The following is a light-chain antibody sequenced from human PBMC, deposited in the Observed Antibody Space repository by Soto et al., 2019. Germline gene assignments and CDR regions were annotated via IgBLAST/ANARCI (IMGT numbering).Light chain of an antibody. CDR3: QQYNTNSRYT. J-gene: IGKJ5*01. CDR1: QTISNW. CDR2: AAS. Sequence: DTPLTQSHSTLSASVGHRVNIXCRPSQTISNWLAWYQQKPGKAPKLLIYAASTLESGVTSNFSGSGSGTEFTLTINSLQPGDYATYYCQQYNTNSRYTFGQGTRLEIK. V-gene: IGKV1-5*01.